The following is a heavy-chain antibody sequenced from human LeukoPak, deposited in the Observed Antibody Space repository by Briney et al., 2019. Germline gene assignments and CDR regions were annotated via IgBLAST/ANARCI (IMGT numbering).Heavy chain of an antibody. V-gene: IGHV3-53*01. CDR3: ARGGGYYPIDY. CDR1: GFTVNSNY. D-gene: IGHD2-15*01. CDR2: LYSDGRT. J-gene: IGHJ4*02. Sequence: AGGSLRLSCAASGFTVNSNYMNWVRQAPGKGLEWVSVLYSDGRTYYADSVKGRFTISRDTSKNTLYLQVNSLRAEDTAVYYCARGGGYYPIDYWGQGTLDTVSS.